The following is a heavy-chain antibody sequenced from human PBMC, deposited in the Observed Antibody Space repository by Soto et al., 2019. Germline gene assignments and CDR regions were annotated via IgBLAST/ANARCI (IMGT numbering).Heavy chain of an antibody. V-gene: IGHV3-33*01. J-gene: IGHJ4*02. CDR3: ASRSPALDY. CDR1: GFTFSSYG. CDR2: IWYDGSNK. D-gene: IGHD2-2*01. Sequence: QVQLVESGGGVVQPGRSLRLSCAASGFTFSSYGMHWVRQAPGKGLEWVAVIWYDGSNKYYADFVKGRFTISRDNSKNTLYLQMNSLRAEGTAVYYCASRSPALDYWGQGTLVTVSS.